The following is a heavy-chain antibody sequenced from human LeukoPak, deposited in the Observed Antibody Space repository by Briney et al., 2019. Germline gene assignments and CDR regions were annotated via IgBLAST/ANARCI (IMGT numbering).Heavy chain of an antibody. D-gene: IGHD2-15*01. V-gene: IGHV3-23*01. J-gene: IGHJ4*02. CDR1: GFSFNTYA. CDR2: ITGSGDDT. CDR3: AKGSVVADIYFDS. Sequence: PGGSLRLSCAASGFSFNTYAMNWVRQAPGKGLEWVSTITGSGDDTYYADSARGRFTISRDNSKNTQYLQMNTLRVEDTAVYYCAKGSVVADIYFDSWGQGTLATVSS.